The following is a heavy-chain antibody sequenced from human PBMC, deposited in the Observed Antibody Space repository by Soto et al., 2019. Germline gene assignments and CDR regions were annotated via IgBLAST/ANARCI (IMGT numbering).Heavy chain of an antibody. CDR1: GASISSGDSY. D-gene: IGHD2-2*01. J-gene: IGHJ4*02. Sequence: QVQLQESGPGLVKPSQTLSLTCAVSGASISSGDSYWSWIRQRPGKGLEWIGYIFHTGSTYYNPSLKRRVTISLDSSKNQFSLKLTSATAADTAVYFCAREPYCTSATCFIHFDSWGQGSLVTVSS. V-gene: IGHV4-31*11. CDR3: AREPYCTSATCFIHFDS. CDR2: IFHTGST.